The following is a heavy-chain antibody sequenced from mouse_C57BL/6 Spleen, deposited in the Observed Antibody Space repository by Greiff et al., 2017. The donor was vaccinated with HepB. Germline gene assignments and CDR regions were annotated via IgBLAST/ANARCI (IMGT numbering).Heavy chain of an antibody. D-gene: IGHD1-1*01. CDR2: IYPSRGNT. CDR1: GYTFTSYW. V-gene: IGHV1-81*01. CDR3: ARDGSSRNYDY. J-gene: IGHJ2*01. Sequence: VQLQQSGAELVRPGASVKLSCKASGYTFTSYWINWVKQRPVHGLEWIGEIYPSRGNTYYNEKFKDKATLTVDKSSSTAYMELRSRTSEDSAVYYCARDGSSRNYDYWGQGTTVTVPS.